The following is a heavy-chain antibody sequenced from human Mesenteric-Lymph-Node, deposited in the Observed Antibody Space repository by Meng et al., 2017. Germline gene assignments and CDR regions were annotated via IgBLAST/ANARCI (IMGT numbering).Heavy chain of an antibody. CDR3: ARASGHLDY. CDR1: GGSISSYY. V-gene: IGHV4-59*12. CDR2: IYYSGST. J-gene: IGHJ4*02. Sequence: SETLSLTCTVSGGSISSYYWSWIRQPPGKGLEWIGSIYYSGSTYYNPSLKSRVTISVDTSKNQFSLKLSSVTAADTAVYYCARASGHLDYWGQGTLVTVSS. D-gene: IGHD3-10*01.